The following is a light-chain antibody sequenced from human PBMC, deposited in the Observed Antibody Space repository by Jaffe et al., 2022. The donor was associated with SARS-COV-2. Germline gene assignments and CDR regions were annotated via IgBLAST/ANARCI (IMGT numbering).Light chain of an antibody. CDR2: KDT. CDR3: QSADSSGTYV. J-gene: IGLJ1*01. V-gene: IGLV3-25*03. Sequence: SSDLTQPPSVSVSPGQTARISCSGDALPRHYTYWYQQKSGQAPLLVIYKDTERPSGIPARFSGTTSGTTVTLTISGVQAEDEADYFCQSADSSGTYVFGTGTKVTVL. CDR1: ALPRHY.